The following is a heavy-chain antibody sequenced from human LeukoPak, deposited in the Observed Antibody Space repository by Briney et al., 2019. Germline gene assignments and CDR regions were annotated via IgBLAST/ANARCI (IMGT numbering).Heavy chain of an antibody. CDR2: INSDGSST. Sequence: PGGSLRLSCAASGFTFSSYWMHWVRQAPGKGLVWVSRINSDGSSTSYADSVKGRFTISRDNAKNTLYLQMNSLRAEDTAVYYCARGGYDFWGGYAPSGDYYMDVWGKGTTVTVSS. CDR3: ARGGYDFWGGYAPSGDYYMDV. D-gene: IGHD3-3*01. CDR1: GFTFSSYW. V-gene: IGHV3-74*01. J-gene: IGHJ6*03.